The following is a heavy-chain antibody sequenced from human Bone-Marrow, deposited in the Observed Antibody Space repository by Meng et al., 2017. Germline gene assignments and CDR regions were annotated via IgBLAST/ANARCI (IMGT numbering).Heavy chain of an antibody. CDR3: ARVVGFRTLVRGVIVKAFDI. D-gene: IGHD3-10*01. V-gene: IGHV4-31*03. Sequence: LRLSCTVSGDSMRSGGYYWSWIRQHPGKGLEWIGHIYDSGSTYYNPSLKSRLTISVDTFKNQFSLKLSSVTAADTAVYFCARVVGFRTLVRGVIVKAFDIWGQGTMVTVSS. CDR1: GDSMRSGGYY. J-gene: IGHJ3*02. CDR2: IYDSGST.